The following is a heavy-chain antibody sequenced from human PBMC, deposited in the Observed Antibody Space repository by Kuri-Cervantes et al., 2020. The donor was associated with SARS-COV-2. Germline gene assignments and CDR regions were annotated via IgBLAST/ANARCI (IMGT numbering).Heavy chain of an antibody. Sequence: ESLKISCTVSGDSISSYFWSWVRQPAGKGLEWIGHIYTSGSTNYNPSLKSRVTMSVDTSKNHFSLRLSSVSAADTTVYYCARDLPSDYTYYYYYMDVWGKGTTVTVSS. CDR1: GDSISSYF. V-gene: IGHV4-4*07. CDR2: IYTSGST. CDR3: ARDLPSDYTYYYYYMDV. D-gene: IGHD4/OR15-4a*01. J-gene: IGHJ6*03.